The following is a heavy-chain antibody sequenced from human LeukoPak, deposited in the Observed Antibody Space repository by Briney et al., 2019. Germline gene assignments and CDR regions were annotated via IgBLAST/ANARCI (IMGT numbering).Heavy chain of an antibody. J-gene: IGHJ6*03. Sequence: GASVKVSCKASGGTFSSYAISWVRQAPGQGLEWMGGIIPIFGTANYAQKFQGRVTITADESTSTAYMELSSLRSEDTAVYYCARGGRSYYYMDVWGKGTTVTVSS. CDR2: IIPIFGTA. CDR3: ARGGRSYYYMDV. V-gene: IGHV1-69*13. CDR1: GGTFSSYA.